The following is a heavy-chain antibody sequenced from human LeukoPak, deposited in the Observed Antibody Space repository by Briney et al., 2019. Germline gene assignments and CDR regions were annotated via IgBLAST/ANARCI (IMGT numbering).Heavy chain of an antibody. J-gene: IGHJ5*02. Sequence: SVKVSCKASGGTFSSYAISWVRQAPGQGLEWMGGIIPIFGTANYAQKFQGRVTITADESTSTAYMELSSLRSEDTAVYYCARGTALVEMATISWGQGTLVTVSS. CDR2: IIPIFGTA. D-gene: IGHD5-24*01. CDR3: ARGTALVEMATIS. V-gene: IGHV1-69*13. CDR1: GGTFSSYA.